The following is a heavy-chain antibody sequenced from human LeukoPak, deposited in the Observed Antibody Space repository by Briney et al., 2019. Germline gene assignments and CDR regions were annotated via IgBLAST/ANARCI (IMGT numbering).Heavy chain of an antibody. CDR2: INPSGGST. Sequence: ASVKVSCKASGYTFTSYYMHWVRQAPGQGLEWMGIINPSGGSTSYAQKFQGRVTMTRDTSTSTVYMELSSLRSGDTAVYYCARDKNYCGGDCYWVPPGYWGQGTLVTVSS. D-gene: IGHD2-21*02. CDR3: ARDKNYCGGDCYWVPPGY. V-gene: IGHV1-46*01. CDR1: GYTFTSYY. J-gene: IGHJ4*02.